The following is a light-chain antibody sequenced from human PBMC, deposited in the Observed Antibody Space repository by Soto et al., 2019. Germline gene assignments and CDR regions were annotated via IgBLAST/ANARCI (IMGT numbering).Light chain of an antibody. V-gene: IGKV3-20*01. CDR1: QSISSSY. J-gene: IGKJ1*01. CDR2: GAS. Sequence: IVVTQCPAIMSQSAGDRATXSCRASQSISSSYLAWDQQKPGQSPRLLIYGASTRATGIPDRFSGSGSGTDFTLTISRLEPVDFAVYYCQQYVKWPWTFGQGTKVDIK. CDR3: QQYVKWPWT.